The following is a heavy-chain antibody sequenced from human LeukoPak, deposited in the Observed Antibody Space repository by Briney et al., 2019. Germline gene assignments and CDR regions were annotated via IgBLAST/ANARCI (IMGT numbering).Heavy chain of an antibody. CDR2: VSPYSGNT. D-gene: IGHD4-17*01. CDR1: GDTFTNYE. J-gene: IGHJ3*01. V-gene: IGHV1-8*01. Sequence: GASVKVSCKASGDTFTNYEINWVRQATGQGLEWMGWVSPYSGNTGYAQKFQGRVTMTRNTSISTAYMELSGLRSEDTAVYYCAAPSARSTVTTWSAFDLWGQGTMVTVSS. CDR3: AAPSARSTVTTWSAFDL.